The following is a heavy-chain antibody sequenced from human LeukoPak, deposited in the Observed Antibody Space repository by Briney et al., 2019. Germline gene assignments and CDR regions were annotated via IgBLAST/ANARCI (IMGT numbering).Heavy chain of an antibody. D-gene: IGHD2-8*01. CDR1: GYTFTGYY. CDR2: INPNSGGT. J-gene: IGHJ4*02. V-gene: IGHV1-2*02. Sequence: ASVKVSCKASGYTFTGYYMHWVRQAPGQGLEWMGWINPNSGGTNYAQKFQGRVTMTRDMSTSTVYMELSSLRSEDTAVYYCARDPPIQCSNAVCAQFYFDYWGQGSLVTVSS. CDR3: ARDPPIQCSNAVCAQFYFDY.